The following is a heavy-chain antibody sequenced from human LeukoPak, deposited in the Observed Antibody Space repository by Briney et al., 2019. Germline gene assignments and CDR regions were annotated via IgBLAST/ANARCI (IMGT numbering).Heavy chain of an antibody. J-gene: IGHJ4*02. CDR3: ARGPFKLQRRRYYFDY. D-gene: IGHD5-24*01. Sequence: ASVKVSCKASGYTFTSYYIHWVRQAPGQGLEWMGIINPSGGSTSYAQKFQGRVTMTRDTSTSTVYMELSSLRSEDTAVYYCARGPFKLQRRRYYFDYWGQGTLVTVSS. CDR1: GYTFTSYY. V-gene: IGHV1-46*01. CDR2: INPSGGST.